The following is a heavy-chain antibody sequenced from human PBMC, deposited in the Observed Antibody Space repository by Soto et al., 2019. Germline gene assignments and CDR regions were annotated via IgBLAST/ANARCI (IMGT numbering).Heavy chain of an antibody. CDR3: AKFNYYDSSGYTRHDAFDI. CDR1: GFTFSSYA. D-gene: IGHD3-22*01. J-gene: IGHJ3*02. CDR2: ISGSGGST. Sequence: GGSLRLSCAASGFTFSSYAMSWVRQAPGKGLEWVSAISGSGGSTYYADSVKGRFTISRDNSKNTLYLQMNSLRAEDTAVYYCAKFNYYDSSGYTRHDAFDIWGQGTMVTVSS. V-gene: IGHV3-23*01.